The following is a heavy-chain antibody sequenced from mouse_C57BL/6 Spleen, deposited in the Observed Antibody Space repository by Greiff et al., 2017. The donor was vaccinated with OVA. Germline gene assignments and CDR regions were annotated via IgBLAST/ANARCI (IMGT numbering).Heavy chain of an antibody. V-gene: IGHV2-6*01. CDR1: GFSLTSYG. D-gene: IGHD1-1*01. CDR2: IWGVGST. Sequence: VKVVESGPGLVAPSQSLSITCAVSGFSLTSYGVDWVRQSPGKGLEWLGVIWGVGSTNYNSALKSRLSISKDNSKSQVFLKMNSLQTDDTAMYYCARSSPDWYFDVWGTGTTVTVSS. J-gene: IGHJ1*03. CDR3: ARSSPDWYFDV.